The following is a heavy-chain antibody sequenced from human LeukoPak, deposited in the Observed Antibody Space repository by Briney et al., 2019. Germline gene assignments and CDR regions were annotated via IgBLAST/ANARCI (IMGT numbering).Heavy chain of an antibody. CDR2: ISESGSIT. CDR1: GFTFSSYS. D-gene: IGHD2-2*01. Sequence: GGSLRLSCAASGFTFSSYSMNWVRQAPGKGLEWFSRISESGSITEYADYVKGRFTISRDNSTDTMYLQMKSLRAEDTAVYYCARVCGSSTSCYFGVDYWGQGTLVTVSS. CDR3: ARVCGSSTSCYFGVDY. V-gene: IGHV3-48*01. J-gene: IGHJ4*02.